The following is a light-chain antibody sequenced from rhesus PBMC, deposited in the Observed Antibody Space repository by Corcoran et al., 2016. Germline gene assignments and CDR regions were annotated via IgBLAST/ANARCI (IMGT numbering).Light chain of an antibody. Sequence: DIQMTQSPSSLSASVGDTVTITCRASQSISSWLDWYQQKPGKAPKFLIYKASSLQSGVPSRFRGSGAGTDFTLTLSSLHSEDFATYYCQQYTSSPWTFGQGTKVEIK. CDR3: QQYTSSPWT. CDR1: QSISSW. V-gene: IGKV1-22*01. CDR2: KAS. J-gene: IGKJ1*01.